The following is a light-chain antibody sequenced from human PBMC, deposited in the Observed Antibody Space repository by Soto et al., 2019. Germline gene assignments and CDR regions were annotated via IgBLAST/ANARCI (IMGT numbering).Light chain of an antibody. CDR2: DAS. CDR1: QDVSIF. J-gene: IGKJ2*01. V-gene: IGKV3-11*02. Sequence: EILLAQSPATLSLSPGERATLSCKASQDVSIFLAWYQQKPGQAPRLLIHDASNRATGVPARFSGSGSGRDFTLTITSLEPEDFAVYYCQQLSTWLYTFGQGTKLEV. CDR3: QQLSTWLYT.